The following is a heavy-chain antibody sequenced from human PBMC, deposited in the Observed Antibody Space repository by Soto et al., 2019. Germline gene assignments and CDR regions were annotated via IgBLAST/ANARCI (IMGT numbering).Heavy chain of an antibody. V-gene: IGHV4-31*03. Sequence: QVQQQVSGPGLVKPSQTLSLTCTVSGGSISSGGYYWSWIRQHPGKGLEWIGYIYYSGSTYYNPSLKSRVTISVDTSKNQFSLKLSSVTAADTAVYYCARGRGIVATINRSLLFDYWGQGTLVTVSS. D-gene: IGHD5-12*01. CDR3: ARGRGIVATINRSLLFDY. J-gene: IGHJ4*02. CDR1: GGSISSGGYY. CDR2: IYYSGST.